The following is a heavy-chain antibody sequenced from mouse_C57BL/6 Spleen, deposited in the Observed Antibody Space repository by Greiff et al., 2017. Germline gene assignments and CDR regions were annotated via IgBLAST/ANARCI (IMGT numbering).Heavy chain of an antibody. D-gene: IGHD6-1*01. CDR1: GFTFSNYW. Sequence: EVNVVESGGGLVQPGGSMKLSCVASGFTFSNYWMNWVRQSPEKGLEWVAQIRLKSDNYATHYAESVKGRFTISRDDSKSSVYLQMNNLRAEDTGIYYCTGPLDHGGFAYWGQGTLVTVSA. J-gene: IGHJ3*01. V-gene: IGHV6-3*01. CDR2: IRLKSDNYAT. CDR3: TGPLDHGGFAY.